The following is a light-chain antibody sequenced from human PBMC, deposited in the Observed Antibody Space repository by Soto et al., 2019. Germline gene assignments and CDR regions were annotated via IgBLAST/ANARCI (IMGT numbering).Light chain of an antibody. Sequence: EVVMTQSPATLSVSPGERATLSCRASQTVRNNYLAWYQQKPGQAPRLLIYGASSRATGIPDRFSGSGSGTDFTLTISRLEPEDFATYYCLQDYNYPRTFGQGTKVDIK. J-gene: IGKJ1*01. CDR2: GAS. CDR3: LQDYNYPRT. CDR1: QTVRNNY. V-gene: IGKV3-20*01.